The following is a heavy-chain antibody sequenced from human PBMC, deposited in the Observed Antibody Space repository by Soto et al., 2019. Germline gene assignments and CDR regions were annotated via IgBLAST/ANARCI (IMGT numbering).Heavy chain of an antibody. V-gene: IGHV1-2*04. CDR3: ARSAPSGSTYYYYGMDG. Sequence: ASGKLSCPASGSTFPCYYMHWVRQAPGQWLEWMGWINPNSGGTNYAQKFQGWVTMTRDTSISTAYMELSRLRSDDTAVYYCARSAPSGSTYYYYGMDGWGQGTKVTFSS. J-gene: IGHJ6*02. CDR1: GSTFPCYY. D-gene: IGHD3-10*01. CDR2: INPNSGGT.